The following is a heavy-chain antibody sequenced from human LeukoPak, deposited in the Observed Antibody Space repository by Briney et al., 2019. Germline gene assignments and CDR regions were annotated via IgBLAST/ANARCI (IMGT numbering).Heavy chain of an antibody. CDR3: TREALYVSGGHDYYYMDV. Sequence: GGSLRLSCTPSGFSFGDDGLSWVRQAPGKGLDWVGLIRSKAFGGATQYAASVKGRFTISRDDSKSIAYLQMNSLKTEDTAVYYCTREALYVSGGHDYYYMDVWGKGTTVTVSS. CDR1: GFSFGDDG. J-gene: IGHJ6*03. V-gene: IGHV3-49*04. D-gene: IGHD3-10*01. CDR2: IRSKAFGGAT.